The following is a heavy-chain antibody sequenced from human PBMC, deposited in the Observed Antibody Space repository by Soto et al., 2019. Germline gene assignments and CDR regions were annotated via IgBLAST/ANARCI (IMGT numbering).Heavy chain of an antibody. Sequence: PSETLSLTCTVPTASVNSYYWSWIRQPAGKGLEWIGRLYANENTDYNPSLRSRVTISVDTKRQFSLKLSSVTAADTAVYYCARDHPNWYFDLWGRGTPVTVSS. CDR1: TASVNSYY. CDR3: ARDHPNWYFDL. CDR2: LYANENT. V-gene: IGHV4-4*07. J-gene: IGHJ2*01.